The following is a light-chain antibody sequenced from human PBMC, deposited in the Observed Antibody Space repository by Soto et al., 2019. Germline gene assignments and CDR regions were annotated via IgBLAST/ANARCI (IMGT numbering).Light chain of an antibody. CDR1: QSVSSSY. CDR3: QQYVTSPPGT. Sequence: IVLTQSPGTLSLSPGERATLSCRASQSVSSSYLAWYQQKTGQAPRLLIYGASSRATGIPDRLSGSGSGIDFTLTISRLEPGDFAVYYCQQYVTSPPGTFGQGTKVEIK. V-gene: IGKV3-20*01. CDR2: GAS. J-gene: IGKJ1*01.